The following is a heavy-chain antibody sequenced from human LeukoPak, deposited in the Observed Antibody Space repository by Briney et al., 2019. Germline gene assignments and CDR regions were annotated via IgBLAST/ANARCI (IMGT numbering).Heavy chain of an antibody. CDR1: GYTFTSYG. CDR3: ARGGDGYNWNY. Sequence: ASVTVSFKASGYTFTSYGISWVRLAPGQGLEWMGWISAHNGNTNYAQKLQGRVTITTDTSTSTAYMELRSLRSDDTAVYYCARGGDGYNWNYWGQGTLVTVSS. V-gene: IGHV1-18*01. CDR2: ISAHNGNT. D-gene: IGHD5-24*01. J-gene: IGHJ4*02.